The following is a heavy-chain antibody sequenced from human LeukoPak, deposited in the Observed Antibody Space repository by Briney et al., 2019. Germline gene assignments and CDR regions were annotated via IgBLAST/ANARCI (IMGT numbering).Heavy chain of an antibody. Sequence: PGGSLRLSCAASGFTFSSYAMSWVRQAPGKGLEWVSAISGSGGSTYYADSVKGRFTISRDNSKNTLYLQMNSLRAEDTAVYYCAKVPPHRRGVTITGVWSYWGQGTLVTVSS. D-gene: IGHD3-10*01. V-gene: IGHV3-23*01. CDR1: GFTFSSYA. J-gene: IGHJ4*02. CDR3: AKVPPHRRGVTITGVWSY. CDR2: ISGSGGST.